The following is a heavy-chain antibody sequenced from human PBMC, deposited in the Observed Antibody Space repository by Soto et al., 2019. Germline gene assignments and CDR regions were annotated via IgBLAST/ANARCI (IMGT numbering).Heavy chain of an antibody. CDR3: ASYRRVLTTVGPRFVY. Sequence: QLQLQESGPGLVKPSETLSLTCTVSGDSISNTGYYWGWIRQPPGKGLEWIGSIYYIGSTYYNPSCKTPVSLSIYSSKNMFSLNLWSVTAPAVAVYYCASYRRVLTTVGPRFVYWGQGTLVTVPS. CDR2: IYYIGST. D-gene: IGHD4-17*01. CDR1: GDSISNTGYY. V-gene: IGHV4-39*01. J-gene: IGHJ4*02.